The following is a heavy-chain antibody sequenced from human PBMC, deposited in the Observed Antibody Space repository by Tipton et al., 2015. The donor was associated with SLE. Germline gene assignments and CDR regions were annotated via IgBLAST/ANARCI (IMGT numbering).Heavy chain of an antibody. Sequence: GLVKPSETLSLTCTVSGGSISSYYWSWIRLPPGNGLEWIGYIYYSGSTNYNPSLKSRVTISVDTSKNQFSLKLSSVTAADTAVYYCARAQTPTLYYMDVWGKGTTVTVSS. CDR1: GGSISSYY. CDR3: ARAQTPTLYYMDV. J-gene: IGHJ6*03. CDR2: IYYSGST. V-gene: IGHV4-59*01.